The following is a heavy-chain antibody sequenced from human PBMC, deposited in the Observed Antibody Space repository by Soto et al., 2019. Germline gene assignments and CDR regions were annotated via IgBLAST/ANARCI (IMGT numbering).Heavy chain of an antibody. D-gene: IGHD3-22*01. V-gene: IGHV3-66*01. CDR2: IYSGDST. J-gene: IGHJ5*02. CDR1: GFTVSSKY. Sequence: PGGSLRLPCAASGFTVSSKYMSWVRQAPGKGLEWVSVIYSGDSTYYADSVKGRFTISRDNSKNTLYLQMNSLRAEDTAVYYCARVIVRTSYYDTSGYYFKTWGQGTLVTVSS. CDR3: ARVIVRTSYYDTSGYYFKT.